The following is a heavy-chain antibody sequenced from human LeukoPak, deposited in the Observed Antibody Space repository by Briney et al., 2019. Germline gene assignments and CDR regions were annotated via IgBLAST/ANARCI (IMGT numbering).Heavy chain of an antibody. Sequence: SETLSLTCTVSGGSISSSSYYWGWIRQPPGKGLEWIGSVHYSGSTYYNPSLKSRVTISVDTSKNEFSLKLSSVTAADTAVYYCAFSTNGYYSLFDYWGQGTLVTVSS. V-gene: IGHV4-39*01. CDR3: AFSTNGYYSLFDY. CDR2: VHYSGST. J-gene: IGHJ4*02. D-gene: IGHD3-22*01. CDR1: GGSISSSSYY.